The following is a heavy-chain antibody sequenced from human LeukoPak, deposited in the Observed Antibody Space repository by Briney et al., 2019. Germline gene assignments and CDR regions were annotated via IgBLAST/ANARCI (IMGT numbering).Heavy chain of an antibody. CDR1: GGSFSGYY. CDR3: ASLTPSRGWRWDY. CDR2: IYYSGST. Sequence: SETLSLTCAVYGGSFSGYYWGWIRQPPGKGLEWIGSIYYSGSTYHNPTLKSRVTISVDTSKNQFSLKLSSVTAADTAVYYCASLTPSRGWRWDYWGQGTLVTVSS. J-gene: IGHJ4*02. D-gene: IGHD4-23*01. V-gene: IGHV4-39*01.